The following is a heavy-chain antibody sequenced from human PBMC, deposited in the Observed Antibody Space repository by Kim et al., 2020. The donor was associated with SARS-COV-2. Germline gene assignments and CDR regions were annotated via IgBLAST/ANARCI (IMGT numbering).Heavy chain of an antibody. D-gene: IGHD6-13*01. J-gene: IGHJ4*02. CDR1: GFTFSNAW. CDR3: ITAGFGSSRGAY. CDR2: IKSNTDGGTT. Sequence: GGSLRLSCAASGFTFSNAWMTWVRQAPGKGLEWVGRIKSNTDGGTTDYAAPVKGRFTISRDDSKNTVFLQMNSLKTEDTAVYYCITAGFGSSRGAYWGQGTLVTVSS. V-gene: IGHV3-15*01.